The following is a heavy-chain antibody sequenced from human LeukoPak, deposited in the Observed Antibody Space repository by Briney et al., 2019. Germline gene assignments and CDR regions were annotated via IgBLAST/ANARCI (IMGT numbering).Heavy chain of an antibody. Sequence: PGGSLRLSCAASGFTVSSSYMAWARRAPGRGLEWVSLIYIGGNTFLADSVKGRFTISRHSSKNTPYLQMNSLTAEDRAVYYCARGYCLNGKCPFAFDYWGQGTLVTVSS. V-gene: IGHV3-66*02. D-gene: IGHD2-15*01. CDR2: IYIGGNT. CDR1: GFTVSSSY. J-gene: IGHJ4*02. CDR3: ARGYCLNGKCPFAFDY.